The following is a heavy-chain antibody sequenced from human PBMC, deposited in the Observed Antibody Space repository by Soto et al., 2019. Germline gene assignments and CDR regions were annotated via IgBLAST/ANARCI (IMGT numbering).Heavy chain of an antibody. CDR2: IYYSGTT. D-gene: IGHD3-22*01. J-gene: IGHJ4*02. V-gene: IGHV4-28*01. Sequence: SETLSLTCAVPGYSISSSNWWGWIRQPPGKGLEWIGYIYYSGTTYYNPSLLSRVTISVDTSKNQFSLKLSSVTAADTAVYYCARQGYYYDSSGYYYLDYWGQGTLVTVSS. CDR3: ARQGYYYDSSGYYYLDY. CDR1: GYSISSSNW.